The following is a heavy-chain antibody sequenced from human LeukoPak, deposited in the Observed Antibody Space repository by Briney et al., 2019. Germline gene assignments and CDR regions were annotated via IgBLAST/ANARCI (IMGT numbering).Heavy chain of an antibody. Sequence: GGSLRLSCAASGFTFSSYAMSWVRQAPGKGLEWVSAISGSGGSTYYADSVKGRFTISRDNSNNTLYLQMNSLRAEDKAVYYCAKDNWPYWYFDLWGRGTLVTVSS. CDR2: ISGSGGST. CDR3: AKDNWPYWYFDL. V-gene: IGHV3-23*01. CDR1: GFTFSSYA. J-gene: IGHJ2*01.